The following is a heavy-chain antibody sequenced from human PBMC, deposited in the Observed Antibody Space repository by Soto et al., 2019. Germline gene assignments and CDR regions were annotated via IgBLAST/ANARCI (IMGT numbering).Heavy chain of an antibody. CDR1: GYTFASYD. V-gene: IGHV1-8*01. J-gene: IGHJ5*01. D-gene: IGHD2-21*01. Sequence: GASVKVSCKASGYTFASYDMNWVRQAPGQGIEWMGWMNPNSNNTGYAQKFQGRLTMTRDIALSIAHMELSSLRNEDTAVYYCARSDGYHFNWLDSWGQGTLVTVSS. CDR3: ARSDGYHFNWLDS. CDR2: MNPNSNNT.